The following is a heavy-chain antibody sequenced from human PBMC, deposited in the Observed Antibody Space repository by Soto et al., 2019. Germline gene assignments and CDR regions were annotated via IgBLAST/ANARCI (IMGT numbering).Heavy chain of an antibody. CDR1: GDSVSSGSYY. CDR3: ARDTGSGSPLAFADYYYFYGMDV. V-gene: IGHV4-61*01. CDR2: IYYSGST. D-gene: IGHD3-3*01. Sequence: PSDTLSLTCTASGDSVSSGSYYWSWIRQPPGKGLEWIGYIYYSGSTNYNPSLMCRVSITVDTSKGLFSLKLSSVPAADTGVYYCARDTGSGSPLAFADYYYFYGMDVWGEGTTVTVPS. J-gene: IGHJ6*04.